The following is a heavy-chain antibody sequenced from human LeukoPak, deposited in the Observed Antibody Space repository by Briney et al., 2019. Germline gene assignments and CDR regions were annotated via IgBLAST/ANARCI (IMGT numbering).Heavy chain of an antibody. V-gene: IGHV4-34*01. J-gene: IGHJ5*02. CDR2: INHSGRT. Sequence: SETLSLTCTVSGGSFSVYYWIWIRQPPGKGLEWIGEINHSGRTNYNPSLKSRVTISVDTSKNEFSLKLSSVTAADTAAYYCARDGGSNNYWFDPWGQGTLVTVSS. D-gene: IGHD4-23*01. CDR1: GGSFSVYY. CDR3: ARDGGSNNYWFDP.